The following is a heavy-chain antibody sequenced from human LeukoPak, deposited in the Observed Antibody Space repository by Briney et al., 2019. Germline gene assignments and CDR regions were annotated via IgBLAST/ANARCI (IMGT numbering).Heavy chain of an antibody. D-gene: IGHD3-22*01. CDR2: INYSGGT. Sequence: SETLSLTCIVSGGSISSYYWGWIRQPPGKGLEWIGHINYSGGTKYNPSLKGRVTISVDTPENQFSLKLSSVTAADTAVYYCARYYYDSSGYSHGMDVWGQGTTVTVSS. J-gene: IGHJ6*02. V-gene: IGHV4-59*08. CDR1: GGSISSYY. CDR3: ARYYYDSSGYSHGMDV.